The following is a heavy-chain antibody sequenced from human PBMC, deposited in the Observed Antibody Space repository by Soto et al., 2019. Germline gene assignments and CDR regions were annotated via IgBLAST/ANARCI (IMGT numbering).Heavy chain of an antibody. D-gene: IGHD5-18*01. Sequence: GASVKVSCKASGYTFTSYYMHCVRQAPGQGLEWMGIINPSGGSTSYAQKFQGRVTMTRDTSTSTVYMELSSLRSEDTAVYYCARDRRAMGSRDAFDIWGQGTMVTVSS. J-gene: IGHJ3*02. CDR2: INPSGGST. V-gene: IGHV1-46*01. CDR3: ARDRRAMGSRDAFDI. CDR1: GYTFTSYY.